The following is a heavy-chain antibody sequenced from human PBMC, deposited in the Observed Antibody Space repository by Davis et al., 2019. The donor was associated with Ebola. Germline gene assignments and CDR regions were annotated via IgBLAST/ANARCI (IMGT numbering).Heavy chain of an antibody. CDR3: AGRYFYFDS. J-gene: IGHJ4*02. Sequence: GESLKISCAASGFTFSSYSMNWVRQAPGKGLEWVSYISSSSSTIYYADSVKGRFTISRDNAKNSLYLQMNSLRDEDTAVYFCAGRYFYFDSWGQGTLVTVSS. V-gene: IGHV3-48*02. CDR2: ISSSSSTI. D-gene: IGHD3-9*01. CDR1: GFTFSSYS.